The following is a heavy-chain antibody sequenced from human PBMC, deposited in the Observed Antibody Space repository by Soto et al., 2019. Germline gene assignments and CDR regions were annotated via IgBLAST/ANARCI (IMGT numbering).Heavy chain of an antibody. V-gene: IGHV1-2*02. CDR3: ATLDPTGNLDY. CDR1: GYSFTCYY. D-gene: IGHD1-1*01. Sequence: XSGKVCCKASGYSFTCYYMHWVRQAPGQGLEWMGWINPNSGGTNYAQKFQGRVTMTRDTSISTAYMELSRLRSDDTAVYYCATLDPTGNLDYWGQGTLVTVSS. J-gene: IGHJ4*02. CDR2: INPNSGGT.